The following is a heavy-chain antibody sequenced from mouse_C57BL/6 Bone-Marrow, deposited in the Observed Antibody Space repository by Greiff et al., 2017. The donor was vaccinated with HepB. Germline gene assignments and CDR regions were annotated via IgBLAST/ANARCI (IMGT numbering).Heavy chain of an antibody. J-gene: IGHJ2*01. Sequence: EVKLVESGGGLVQPGGSLKLSCAASGFTFSDYYMYWVRQTPEKRLEWVAYISNGGGSTYYPDTVKGRFTISRDNAKNTLYLQMSRLKSDDTAMYYCARGLYYYGSSSGYFDYWGQGTTLTVSS. CDR3: ARGLYYYGSSSGYFDY. CDR1: GFTFSDYY. D-gene: IGHD1-1*01. CDR2: ISNGGGST. V-gene: IGHV5-12*01.